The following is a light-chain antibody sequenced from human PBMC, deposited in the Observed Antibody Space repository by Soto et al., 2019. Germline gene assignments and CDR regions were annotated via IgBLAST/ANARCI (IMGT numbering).Light chain of an antibody. J-gene: IGKJ1*01. Sequence: EIVLTQSPATLSVSPGESATLSCLASQSVSSYLAWYQQKPGQAPRVLIYGASTRATGIPARFSGSGSETEFILTISSLQSEDFAVYYCQQYDNWPPWTFGQGTKVDIK. CDR2: GAS. CDR1: QSVSSY. V-gene: IGKV3-15*01. CDR3: QQYDNWPPWT.